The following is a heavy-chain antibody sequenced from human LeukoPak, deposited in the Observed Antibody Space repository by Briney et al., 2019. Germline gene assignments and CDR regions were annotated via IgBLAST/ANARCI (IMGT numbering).Heavy chain of an antibody. J-gene: IGHJ3*02. CDR1: GGSISSYY. D-gene: IGHD6-19*01. CDR2: IYYSGST. CDR3: AWVPDWDSSGWYRAFDN. Sequence: PSENLSLTCTVSGGSISSYYWSWIRQPPGKGLEWLGYIYYSGSTNYNPSLKSRVTISVDTSKNQFSLKLSSVTAADTAVYYCAWVPDWDSSGWYRAFDNWGQGTIVTVSS. V-gene: IGHV4-59*01.